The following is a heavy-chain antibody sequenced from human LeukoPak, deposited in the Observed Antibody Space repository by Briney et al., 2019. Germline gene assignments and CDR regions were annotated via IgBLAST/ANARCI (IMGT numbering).Heavy chain of an antibody. CDR2: ISGSGGST. D-gene: IGHD3-22*01. CDR1: GITFKNYA. J-gene: IGHJ4*02. Sequence: GGSLRLSCAASGITFKNYAMSWARQAPGKGLEWVSAISGSGGSTYYADSVKGRFTISRDNSKSTLYLQMNSLRVEDTAVYYCAKDHLTYYYDTSGYYYDYWGQGTLVTVSS. CDR3: AKDHLTYYYDTSGYYYDY. V-gene: IGHV3-23*01.